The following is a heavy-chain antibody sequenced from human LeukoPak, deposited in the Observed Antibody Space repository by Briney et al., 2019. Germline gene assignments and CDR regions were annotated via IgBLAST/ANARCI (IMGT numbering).Heavy chain of an antibody. V-gene: IGHV3-30*02. CDR1: GFTFSRYG. CDR2: IPYDGSIK. Sequence: PGGSLRLSCAASGFTFSRYGMHWVRQAPGKGLEWVAFIPYDGSIKYYADSVKGRFTISRDNSKNTLYLQMNSLRAEDTAVYFCATEGSESAFDTWGQGTMATVSS. D-gene: IGHD3-10*01. J-gene: IGHJ3*02. CDR3: ATEGSESAFDT.